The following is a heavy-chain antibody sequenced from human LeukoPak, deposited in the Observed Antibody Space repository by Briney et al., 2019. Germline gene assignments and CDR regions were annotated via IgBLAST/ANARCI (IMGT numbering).Heavy chain of an antibody. V-gene: IGHV1-24*01. J-gene: IGHJ6*03. CDR2: FDPEDGET. CDR1: GYTLTELS. Sequence: ASVKVSCKVSGYTLTELSMHWVRQAPGKGLEWMGGFDPEDGETIYAQKFQGRVTMTEDTSTDTAYMELSSLRSEDTAVYYCARGPYRYYYDSSGYDWGNYYYYMDVWGKGTTVTISS. D-gene: IGHD3-22*01. CDR3: ARGPYRYYYDSSGYDWGNYYYYMDV.